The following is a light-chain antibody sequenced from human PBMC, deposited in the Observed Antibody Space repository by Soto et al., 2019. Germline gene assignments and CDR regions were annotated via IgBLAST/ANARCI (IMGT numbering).Light chain of an antibody. CDR2: GAS. V-gene: IGKV3-15*01. J-gene: IGKJ5*01. Sequence: EVVMTQSPATLSVSPGERATLSYRASQSVANNLAWYQQKAGQSPRLLIYGASARATGITARFSGSGSGTEFTLTISSLQSEDSAVYYCQQYENWITFGQGTRLGL. CDR3: QQYENWIT. CDR1: QSVANN.